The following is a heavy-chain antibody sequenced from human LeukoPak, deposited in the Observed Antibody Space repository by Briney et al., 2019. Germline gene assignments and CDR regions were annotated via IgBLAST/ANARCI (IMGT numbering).Heavy chain of an antibody. Sequence: GGSLRPSCAASGFTFSSYSMNWVRQAPGKGLEWLSYISYNSGTISYADSVKGRFTVSRDDAANSLYLQMTSLRAEDTAVYYCARGRLGGHFNWLPSPPDYWGQGTLVTVSS. D-gene: IGHD3-9*01. CDR2: ISYNSGTI. J-gene: IGHJ4*02. CDR1: GFTFSSYS. V-gene: IGHV3-48*04. CDR3: ARGRLGGHFNWLPSPPDY.